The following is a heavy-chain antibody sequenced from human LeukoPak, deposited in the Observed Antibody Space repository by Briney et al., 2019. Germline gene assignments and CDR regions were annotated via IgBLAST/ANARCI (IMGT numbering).Heavy chain of an antibody. CDR1: GGSISSSSSY. CDR3: ARYESSAYGIDV. J-gene: IGHJ2*01. V-gene: IGHV4-39*01. CDR2: IYYSGST. Sequence: SETLSLTCTVSGGSISSSSSYWDWIRQPPGMGLEWIGSIYYSGSTYYNPSLKSRVTISVDTSKNQFSLKVSSVAAADTAVYYCARYESSAYGIDVWGRGTLVTVSS. D-gene: IGHD3-22*01.